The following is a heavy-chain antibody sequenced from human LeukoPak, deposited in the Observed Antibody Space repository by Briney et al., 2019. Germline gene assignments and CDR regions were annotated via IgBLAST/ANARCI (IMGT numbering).Heavy chain of an antibody. J-gene: IGHJ4*02. D-gene: IGHD3-10*01. Sequence: GASVKVSCKASGYTFSSYGISWVRQAPGQGLEWMGWINPNSGGTNYAQKFQGRVTMTRDTSISTAYMELSRLRSDDTAVYYCARDLNGEYYFDYWGQGTLVTVSS. CDR1: GYTFSSYG. CDR3: ARDLNGEYYFDY. CDR2: INPNSGGT. V-gene: IGHV1-2*02.